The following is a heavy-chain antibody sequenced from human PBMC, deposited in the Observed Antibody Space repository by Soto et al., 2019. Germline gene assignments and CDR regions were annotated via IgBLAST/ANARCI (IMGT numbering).Heavy chain of an antibody. Sequence: WASVKVSCKASGYTFTGYYMHWVRQAPGQGLEWMGWINPNSGGTNYAQKFQGRVTMTRDTSISTAYMELSRLRSDDTAVYYCARGGRVVVVVPAAHFYWGQGTLVTVSS. CDR2: INPNSGGT. CDR1: GYTFTGYY. V-gene: IGHV1-2*02. CDR3: ARGGRVVVVVPAAHFY. J-gene: IGHJ4*02. D-gene: IGHD2-2*01.